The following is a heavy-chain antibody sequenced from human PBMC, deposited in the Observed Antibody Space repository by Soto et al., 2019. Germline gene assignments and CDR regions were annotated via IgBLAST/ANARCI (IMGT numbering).Heavy chain of an antibody. CDR3: ARVRIQLWEARGWYFDL. Sequence: SETLSLTCPVSGGSISSGGYYWSWIRQPPEKGLEGIGYIYYSGSPYYNPSLKSRVTISVDTSKNHFSLKLSSVTAADTALYYCARVRIQLWEARGWYFDLWGRGTLVTVSS. CDR1: GGSISSGGYY. V-gene: IGHV4-30-4*01. J-gene: IGHJ2*01. CDR2: IYYSGSP. D-gene: IGHD5-18*01.